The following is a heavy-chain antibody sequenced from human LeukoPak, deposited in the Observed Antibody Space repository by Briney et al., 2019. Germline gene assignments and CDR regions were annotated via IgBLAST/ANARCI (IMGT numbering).Heavy chain of an antibody. J-gene: IGHJ4*02. CDR1: GFTISSYW. D-gene: IGHD6-6*01. V-gene: IGHV3-7*01. CDR3: ASQPSVADLDS. Sequence: GGSLRLSCAASGFTISSYWMTWVRQAPGKGLEWVANIKPDGSEGYYVDSVKGRFTISRDNAKNSLYLQLNSLRAEDTAVYYCASQPSVADLDSWGQGTLVTVSS. CDR2: IKPDGSEG.